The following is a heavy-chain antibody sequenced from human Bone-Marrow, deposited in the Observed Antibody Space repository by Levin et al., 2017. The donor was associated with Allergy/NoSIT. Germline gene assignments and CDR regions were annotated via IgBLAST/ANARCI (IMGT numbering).Heavy chain of an antibody. V-gene: IGHV3-21*01. CDR1: GFSLSRHS. J-gene: IGHJ4*02. CDR3: AREVTGDEAFDY. CDR2: ISSNSDYI. D-gene: IGHD7-27*01. Sequence: GGSLRLSCAASGFSLSRHSMNWVRQAPGKGLEWVSSISSNSDYIYDAGPVKGRFSISRDNAQNSLYLHMDDLRAEDTAVYYCAREVTGDEAFDYWGQGTLVTVSS.